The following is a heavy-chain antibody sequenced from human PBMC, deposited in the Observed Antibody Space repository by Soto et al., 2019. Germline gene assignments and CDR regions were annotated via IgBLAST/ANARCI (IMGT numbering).Heavy chain of an antibody. CDR3: ARGRGFGYGIDY. CDR1: GGSISTGDHY. D-gene: IGHD5-18*01. J-gene: IGHJ4*02. CDR2: IKNSGNP. V-gene: IGHV4-30-4*01. Sequence: QVQLQESGPGLVKPSQTLSLTCTVSGGSISTGDHYWSWIRQPPGKGPEWIGHIKNSGNPYYSPSLKSRVTVSGATSRNQFSLKLSSVTAADTAVYFCARGRGFGYGIDYWGQGNLVSVSS.